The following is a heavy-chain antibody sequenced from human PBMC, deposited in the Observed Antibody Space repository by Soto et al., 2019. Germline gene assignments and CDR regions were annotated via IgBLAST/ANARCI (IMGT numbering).Heavy chain of an antibody. Sequence: SETLSLTCAVYGESFSGYYWSWIRQPPGKGLEWIGEINHSGSTNYNPSLKSRVTMSVDTSKNQFSLKLSSVTAADTAVYYCAGNIVPTISCLDDWGQGTLVTVSS. CDR3: AGNIVPTISCLDD. V-gene: IGHV4-34*01. CDR1: GESFSGYY. CDR2: INHSGST. J-gene: IGHJ4*01. D-gene: IGHD5-12*01.